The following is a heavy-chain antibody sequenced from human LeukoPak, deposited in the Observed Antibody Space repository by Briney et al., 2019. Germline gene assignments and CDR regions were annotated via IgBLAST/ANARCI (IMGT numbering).Heavy chain of an antibody. CDR1: GFTFSSFD. D-gene: IGHD1-1*01. J-gene: IGHJ6*03. V-gene: IGHV3-13*01. Sequence: GGSLRLSCAASGFTFSSFDMHWVRQPPGQGLEWVSTIGTASDTYYPGSVEGRFTLSRDNAKNSLYLQMNSLTAGDTAVYYCARGPPRGKYYYMDVWGKGTTVTVSS. CDR3: ARGPPRGKYYYMDV. CDR2: IGTASDT.